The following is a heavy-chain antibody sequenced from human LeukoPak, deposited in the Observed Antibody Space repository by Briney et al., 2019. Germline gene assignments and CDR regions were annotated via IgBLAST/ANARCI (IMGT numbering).Heavy chain of an antibody. Sequence: SVKVSCKASGGAFSSYAISWVRQAPGQGLEWMGGIIPIFGTANYAQKFQGRVTITADESTSTAYMELSSLRSEDTAVYYCARAPRPYGSGSYLSDYWGQGTLVTVSS. CDR1: GGAFSSYA. D-gene: IGHD3-10*01. CDR2: IIPIFGTA. CDR3: ARAPRPYGSGSYLSDY. J-gene: IGHJ4*02. V-gene: IGHV1-69*01.